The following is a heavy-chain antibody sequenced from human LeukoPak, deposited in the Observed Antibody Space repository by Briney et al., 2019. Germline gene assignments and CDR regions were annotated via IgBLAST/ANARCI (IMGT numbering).Heavy chain of an antibody. D-gene: IGHD3-3*01. Sequence: SETLSLTCTVSGGSISSGSYYWSWLRQPAGKGLEWIGRIYTSGSTNYHPSLKSRVTISVDTSKNQFSLKLSSVTAADTAVYYCAREGDLWSGYYTGIDYWGQGTLVTVSS. V-gene: IGHV4-61*02. CDR1: GGSISSGSYY. J-gene: IGHJ4*02. CDR2: IYTSGST. CDR3: AREGDLWSGYYTGIDY.